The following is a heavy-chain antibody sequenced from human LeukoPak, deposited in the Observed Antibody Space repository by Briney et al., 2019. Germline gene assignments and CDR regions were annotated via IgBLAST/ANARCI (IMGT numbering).Heavy chain of an antibody. D-gene: IGHD6-13*01. CDR3: ASLAAGVGFDY. J-gene: IGHJ4*02. CDR2: INHSGST. CDR1: GGSFSGYY. Sequence: SETLSLTCAVYGGSFSGYYWSWIRQPPGKGLEWIGEINHSGSTNYNPSLKSRVTISVGTSKNQFSLKLSSVTAADTAVYYCASLAAGVGFDYWGQGTLVTVSS. V-gene: IGHV4-34*01.